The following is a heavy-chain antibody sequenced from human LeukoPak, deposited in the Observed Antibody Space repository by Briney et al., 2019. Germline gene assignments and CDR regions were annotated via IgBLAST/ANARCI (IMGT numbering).Heavy chain of an antibody. J-gene: IGHJ4*02. CDR2: ISHSGST. CDR3: ATGFDYYDSSGCDY. V-gene: IGHV4-34*01. D-gene: IGHD3-22*01. CDR1: GGSFSGYY. Sequence: PSETLSLTCAVYGGSFSGYYSSWIHQPPGKGLEWIGEISHSGSTSYNPSLKSRVTISVDTSKNQFSLKLSSVTAADTAVYYCATGFDYYDSSGCDYWGQGTLVTVSS.